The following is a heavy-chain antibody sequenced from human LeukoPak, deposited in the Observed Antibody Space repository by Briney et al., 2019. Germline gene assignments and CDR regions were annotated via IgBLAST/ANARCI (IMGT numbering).Heavy chain of an antibody. CDR1: GFTVSSNY. CDR3: ARDAERRWLQFGPKGYGY. V-gene: IGHV3-66*01. J-gene: IGHJ4*02. CDR2: IDSGDRT. D-gene: IGHD5-24*01. Sequence: GGSLRLSCAASGFTVSSNYMNWVRQAPGKGLEWVSVIDSGDRTYYADSVKGRFTISRDNSKNTLYLQMNSLRAEDTAVYYCARDAERRWLQFGPKGYGYWGQGTLVTVSS.